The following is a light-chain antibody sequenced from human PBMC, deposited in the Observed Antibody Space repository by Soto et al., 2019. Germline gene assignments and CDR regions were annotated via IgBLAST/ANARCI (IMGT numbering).Light chain of an antibody. CDR2: DAS. J-gene: IGKJ1*01. Sequence: EIVLTQSPGTLSLSRGERATLSCRASQSVSSSYLAWYQHKSGQAPRLLIYDASNRATGIPARFSGSGSGTDFTLTISTLEPEDFAVYSCQQRSNWPPTFGQGTKVDI. CDR1: QSVSSSY. V-gene: IGKV3-11*01. CDR3: QQRSNWPPT.